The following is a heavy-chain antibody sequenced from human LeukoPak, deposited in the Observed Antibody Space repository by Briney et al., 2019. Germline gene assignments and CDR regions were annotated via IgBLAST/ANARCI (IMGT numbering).Heavy chain of an antibody. J-gene: IGHJ4*02. CDR2: IYYSGNT. D-gene: IGHD1-26*01. Sequence: SETLSLTCTVSGGSISSGGHYWSWIRQHPGKGLEWIGSIYYSGNTYYNPSLKSRVTISLNTSKNQFSLKLSSVTAADTAVYYCARRNRWELLDFWGQGTLVTVSS. CDR3: ARRNRWELLDF. V-gene: IGHV4-39*01. CDR1: GGSISSGGHY.